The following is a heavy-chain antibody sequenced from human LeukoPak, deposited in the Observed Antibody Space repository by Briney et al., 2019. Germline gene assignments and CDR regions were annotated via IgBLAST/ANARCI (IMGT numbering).Heavy chain of an antibody. Sequence: PSETLSLTCTVSGGSISSYYWSWIRQPPGKGLEWIGYIHYSGSTNYNPSLKSRVTISLVTSKNQFSLRLRSVTAADTAVYFCARGRVSSSTWYSTYYYYFYMDVWGKGTTVTVSS. CDR2: IHYSGST. J-gene: IGHJ6*03. CDR3: ARGRVSSSTWYSTYYYYFYMDV. D-gene: IGHD1-1*01. V-gene: IGHV4-59*01. CDR1: GGSISSYY.